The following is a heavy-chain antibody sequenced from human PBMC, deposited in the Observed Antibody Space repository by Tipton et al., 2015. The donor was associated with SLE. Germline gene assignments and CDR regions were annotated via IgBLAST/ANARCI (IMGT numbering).Heavy chain of an antibody. Sequence: GSLRLSCAASEFTFSSYAMNWVRQAPGKGLEWVSYITIGGSTIYYADFVKGRFTISRDNAKNSLYLQMNSLRAEDTAVYYCARAARGSSSSAFDIWGQGTMVTVSS. CDR1: EFTFSSYA. J-gene: IGHJ3*02. CDR3: ARAARGSSSSAFDI. CDR2: ITIGGSTI. V-gene: IGHV3-48*03. D-gene: IGHD6-6*01.